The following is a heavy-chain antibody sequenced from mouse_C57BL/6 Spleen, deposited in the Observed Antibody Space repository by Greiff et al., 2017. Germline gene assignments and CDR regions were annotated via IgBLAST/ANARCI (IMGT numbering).Heavy chain of an antibody. V-gene: IGHV1-26*01. J-gene: IGHJ2*01. CDR3: ARSGLGGDY. CDR1: GYTFTDYY. D-gene: IGHD3-3*01. Sequence: EVQLQQSGPELVKPGASVKISCKASGYTFTDYYMNWVKQSHGKSLEWIGDINPNNGGTSYNQKFKGKATLTVDKSSSTAYMELRSLTSEDSAVYYCARSGLGGDYWGQGTTLTVSS. CDR2: INPNNGGT.